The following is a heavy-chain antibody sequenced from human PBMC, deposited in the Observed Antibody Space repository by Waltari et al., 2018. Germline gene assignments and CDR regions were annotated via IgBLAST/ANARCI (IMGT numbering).Heavy chain of an antibody. CDR2: IYYSRST. CDR1: GGSISSYY. J-gene: IGHJ6*02. D-gene: IGHD5-12*01. Sequence: QVQLQESGPGLVKPSETLSLTCTVSGGSISSYYWNWIGQPPGKGLEWIGYIYYSRSTHYNPSLMSRVTISVHTSKNLFSLKVRSVTAADTAVYYCARGGYDSYYHNYDGMDVWSQGTTVSVSS. V-gene: IGHV4-59*01. CDR3: ARGGYDSYYHNYDGMDV.